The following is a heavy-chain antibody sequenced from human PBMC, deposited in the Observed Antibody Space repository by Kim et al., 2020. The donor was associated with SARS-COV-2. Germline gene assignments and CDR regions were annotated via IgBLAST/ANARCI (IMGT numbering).Heavy chain of an antibody. D-gene: IGHD1-1*01. CDR2: IYSGGST. J-gene: IGHJ5*02. Sequence: GGSLRLSCAASGFTVSSNYMSWVRQAPGKGLEWVSVIYSGGSTYYADSVKGRFTISRDNSKNTLYLQMNSLRAEDTAVYYCARGQGHNWTPALGGGFDPWGQGTLVTVSS. CDR1: GFTVSSNY. CDR3: ARGQGHNWTPALGGGFDP. V-gene: IGHV3-66*01.